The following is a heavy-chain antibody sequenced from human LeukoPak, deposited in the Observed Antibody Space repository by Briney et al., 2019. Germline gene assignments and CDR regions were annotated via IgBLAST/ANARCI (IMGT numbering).Heavy chain of an antibody. CDR3: AKDKGYSSSWCFDQ. CDR2: ISGSGGST. V-gene: IGHV3-23*01. Sequence: GGSLRLSCGASGFTFSSYAMTWVRQAPGKGLEWVSAISGSGGSTYYADSVRGRFTISRDNSKNSLYLQMNSLRTEDTALYYCAKDKGYSSSWCFDQWGQGTLVTVSS. CDR1: GFTFSSYA. D-gene: IGHD6-13*01. J-gene: IGHJ4*02.